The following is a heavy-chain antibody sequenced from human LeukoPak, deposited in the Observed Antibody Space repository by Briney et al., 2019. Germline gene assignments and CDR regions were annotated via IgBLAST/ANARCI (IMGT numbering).Heavy chain of an antibody. J-gene: IGHJ4*02. CDR1: GFTFNSYA. D-gene: IGHD3-3*01. Sequence: RPGGSLRLSCTTSGFTFNSYAMHWVRQAPGKGLEWVAVISFDGSNKYYADSVKGRFTISRDNSKNTLYLQMNSLRAEDTAVYYCARGSEWAPGVSDHWGQGALVTVSS. CDR2: ISFDGSNK. CDR3: ARGSEWAPGVSDH. V-gene: IGHV3-30-3*01.